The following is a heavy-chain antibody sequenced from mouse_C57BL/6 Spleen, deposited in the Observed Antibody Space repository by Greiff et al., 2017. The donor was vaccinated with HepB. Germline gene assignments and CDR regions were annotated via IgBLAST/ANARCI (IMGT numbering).Heavy chain of an antibody. CDR1: GYSITSGYY. D-gene: IGHD2-4*01. CDR2: ISYDGSN. J-gene: IGHJ4*01. V-gene: IGHV3-6*01. CDR3: ARSNYDEAFYYAMDY. Sequence: EVQLKESGPGLVKPSQSLSLTCSVTGYSITSGYYWNWIRQFPGNKLEWMGYISYDGSNNYNPSLKNRISITRDTSKNQFFLKLNSVTTEDTATYYCARSNYDEAFYYAMDYWGQGTSVTVSS.